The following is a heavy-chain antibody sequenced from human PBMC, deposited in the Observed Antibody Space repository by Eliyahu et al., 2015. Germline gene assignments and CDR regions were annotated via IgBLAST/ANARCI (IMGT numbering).Heavy chain of an antibody. CDR2: IRYDGSNK. CDR1: GFTFXXXG. V-gene: IGHV3-30*02. D-gene: IGHD3-22*01. J-gene: IGHJ4*02. CDR3: AKDGPPHMIVVVITNRLFDY. Sequence: QVQLVESGGGVVQPGGSXRLSCAASGFTFXXXGXPWVRQAPGKGLEWVAFIRYDGSNKYYADSVKGRFTISRDNSKNTLYLQMNSLRAEDTAVYYCAKDGPPHMIVVVITNRLFDYWGQGTLVTVSS.